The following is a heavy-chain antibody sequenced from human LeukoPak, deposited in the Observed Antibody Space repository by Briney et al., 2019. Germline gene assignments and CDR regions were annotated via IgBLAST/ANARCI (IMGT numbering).Heavy chain of an antibody. CDR2: IIPIFGTA. V-gene: IGHV1-69*13. CDR3: ARGYYDSSGFEYFQD. J-gene: IGHJ1*01. CDR1: GGTFSSYA. D-gene: IGHD3-22*01. Sequence: ASVKVSCKASGGTFSSYAISWVRQAPGQGLEWMGGIIPIFGTANYAQKFQGRVTITADESTSTAYMELSRLTSDDTAVYYCARGYYDSSGFEYFQDWGQGTLVTVSS.